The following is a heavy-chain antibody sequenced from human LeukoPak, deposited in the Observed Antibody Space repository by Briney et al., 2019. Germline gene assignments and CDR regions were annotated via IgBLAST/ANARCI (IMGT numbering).Heavy chain of an antibody. CDR1: GYTFTSYY. Sequence: GASVKVSCKASGYTFTSYYMHWVRQAPGQGLEWMGIINPSGGSTSYAQKFQGRVTMTRDTSTSTVYMELSSLRSEDTAVYYCAREICSSTSCHYYGMDVWGQGTTVTVSS. D-gene: IGHD2-2*01. J-gene: IGHJ6*02. CDR2: INPSGGST. CDR3: AREICSSTSCHYYGMDV. V-gene: IGHV1-46*01.